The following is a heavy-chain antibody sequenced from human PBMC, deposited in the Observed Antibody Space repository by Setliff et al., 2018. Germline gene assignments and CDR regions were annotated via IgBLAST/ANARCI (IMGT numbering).Heavy chain of an antibody. Sequence: GASVKVSCKASGYTFTYRYLHWVRQAPGQALEWMGWITPFNGNTNYAQKFQDRVTITRDRSMSTAYMELSSLGSEDTAMYYCAKDHCGGDCFPRGYGMDVWGQGTTVTVSS. D-gene: IGHD2-21*02. J-gene: IGHJ6*02. CDR1: GYTFTYRY. V-gene: IGHV1-45*02. CDR2: ITPFNGNT. CDR3: AKDHCGGDCFPRGYGMDV.